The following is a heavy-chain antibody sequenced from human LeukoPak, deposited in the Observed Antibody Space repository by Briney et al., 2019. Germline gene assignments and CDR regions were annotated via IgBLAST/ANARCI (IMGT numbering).Heavy chain of an antibody. CDR2: IYYSGST. CDR1: GGSISSYY. J-gene: IGHJ1*01. CDR3: ARTVLCRGWYQGAEYFQH. V-gene: IGHV4-59*12. D-gene: IGHD6-19*01. Sequence: PSETLSLTCTVSGGSISSYYWSWIRQPPGKGLEWIGYIYYSGSTNYNPSLKSRVTISVDTSKNQFSLKLSSVTAADTAVYYCARTVLCRGWYQGAEYFQHWGQGTLVTVSS.